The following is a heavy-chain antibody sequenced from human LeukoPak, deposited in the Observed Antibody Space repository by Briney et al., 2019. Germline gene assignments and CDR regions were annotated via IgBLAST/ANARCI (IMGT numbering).Heavy chain of an antibody. D-gene: IGHD6-6*01. Sequence: SETLSLTCTVSGGSISSYYWSWIRQPPGKGLEWIGYIYYSGSTNYNPSLKSRVTISVDTSKNQFSLKLSSVTAADTAVYYCARGHSSSPWSYYDYGMDVWGQGTTVTVSS. J-gene: IGHJ6*02. CDR1: GGSISSYY. CDR3: ARGHSSSPWSYYDYGMDV. V-gene: IGHV4-59*01. CDR2: IYYSGST.